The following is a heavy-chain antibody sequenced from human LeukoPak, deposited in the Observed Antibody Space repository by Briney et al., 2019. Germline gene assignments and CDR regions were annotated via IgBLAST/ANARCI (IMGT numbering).Heavy chain of an antibody. V-gene: IGHV4-4*08. CDR2: MSNSGST. J-gene: IGHJ4*02. CDR1: GGSISSYY. Sequence: SETLSLTCTVSGGSISSYYWSWIRQPPGKGLEWIGYMSNSGSTNYNPSLKSRVTVSVETSKNQFSLKLSSVTAADTAVYYCARSITGTRSKFDYWGQGTLVTVSS. D-gene: IGHD1/OR15-1a*01. CDR3: ARSITGTRSKFDY.